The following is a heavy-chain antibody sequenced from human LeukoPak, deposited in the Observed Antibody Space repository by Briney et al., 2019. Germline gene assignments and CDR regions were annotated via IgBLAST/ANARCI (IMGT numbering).Heavy chain of an antibody. V-gene: IGHV5-51*01. J-gene: IGHJ4*02. CDR2: IYPGDCDT. CDR3: TARGVDYYGSGSYSDY. CDR1: GYSFTSYW. Sequence: PGESLKISCKGSGYSFTSYWIGWVRQMPGKGLEWMGIIYPGDCDTRYSPSFQGQVTISADKSISTAYLQWSSLKASDTAMYYCTARGVDYYGSGSYSDYWGQGTLVTVSS. D-gene: IGHD3-10*01.